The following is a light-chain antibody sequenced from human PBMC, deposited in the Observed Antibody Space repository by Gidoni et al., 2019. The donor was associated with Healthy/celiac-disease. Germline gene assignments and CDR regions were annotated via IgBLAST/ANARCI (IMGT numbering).Light chain of an antibody. V-gene: IGKV3-20*01. J-gene: IGKJ4*01. CDR1: QSVRSSY. CDR2: GAS. Sequence: ELLLTQSPGTLPLSPEERATLSGRARQSVRSSYLAWYQQKPGQAPRLLIYGASSRATGITDRFSGSGSGTVFSLTISRLEPEDFAVYYCQQYGSSPLTFGGGTKVEIK. CDR3: QQYGSSPLT.